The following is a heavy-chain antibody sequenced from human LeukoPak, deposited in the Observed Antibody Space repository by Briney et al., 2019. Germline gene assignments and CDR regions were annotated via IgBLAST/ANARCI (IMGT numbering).Heavy chain of an antibody. CDR2: IYTSGET. J-gene: IGHJ4*02. CDR3: ARFDSSSSGVDY. D-gene: IGHD6-6*01. Sequence: SETLSLTCTVSGGSISSYYWSWIRQPPGKGLEWIGRIYTSGETNYNPSLKSRVTMSVDTSKNQFSLKLSSVTAADTAVYYCARFDSSSSGVDYWGQGTLVTVSS. CDR1: GGSISSYY. V-gene: IGHV4-4*07.